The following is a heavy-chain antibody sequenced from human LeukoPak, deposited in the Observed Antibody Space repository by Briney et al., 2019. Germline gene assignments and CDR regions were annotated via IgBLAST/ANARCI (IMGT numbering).Heavy chain of an antibody. CDR1: GFTFSSYA. CDR2: ISGSGGST. CDR3: AKDPPDYGDYVGYFDY. V-gene: IGHV3-23*01. J-gene: IGHJ4*02. D-gene: IGHD4-17*01. Sequence: GGSLRLSCAASGFTFSSYAMSWVRQAPGKGLELVSAISGSGGSTYYADSVKGRFTISRDNSKNTLYLQMNSLRAEDTAVYYCAKDPPDYGDYVGYFDYWGQGTLVTVSS.